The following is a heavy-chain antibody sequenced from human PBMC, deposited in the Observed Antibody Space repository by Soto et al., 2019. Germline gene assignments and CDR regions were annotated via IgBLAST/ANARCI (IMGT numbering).Heavy chain of an antibody. V-gene: IGHV1-46*01. CDR2: INPSGGST. CDR3: VREDGLVGSNSAFDY. J-gene: IGHJ4*02. CDR1: GYTFTSYY. D-gene: IGHD1-26*01. Sequence: GASVKVSCKASGYTFTSYYMHWVRQAPGQGLEWMGIINPSGGSTSYAQKFQGRVTMTRDTSTSTVYMDLSSLRSEDTAVYYCVREDGLVGSNSAFDYWGQGTLVTVYS.